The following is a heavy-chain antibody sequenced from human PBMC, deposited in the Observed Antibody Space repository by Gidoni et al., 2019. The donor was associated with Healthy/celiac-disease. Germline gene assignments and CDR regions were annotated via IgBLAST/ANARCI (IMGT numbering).Heavy chain of an antibody. Sequence: QVQLVQSGAEVKKPGASVTVACKASGYTFTSYYMHWVRQAPGQGLEWMGIINPSGGSTSYAQKFQGRVTMTRDTSTSTVYMELSSLRSEDTAVYYCARGRLTRGIAALAPVGYWGQGTLVTVSS. CDR1: GYTFTSYY. J-gene: IGHJ4*02. D-gene: IGHD6-25*01. CDR3: ARGRLTRGIAALAPVGY. V-gene: IGHV1-46*01. CDR2: INPSGGST.